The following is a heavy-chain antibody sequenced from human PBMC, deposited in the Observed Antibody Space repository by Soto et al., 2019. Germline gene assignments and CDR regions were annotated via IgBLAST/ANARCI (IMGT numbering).Heavy chain of an antibody. CDR3: ARPYYDFWSGYYAFDI. D-gene: IGHD3-3*01. CDR1: GFIFSSYW. CDR2: INSDGSST. J-gene: IGHJ3*02. V-gene: IGHV3-74*01. Sequence: GGSLRLSCAASGFIFSSYWMHWVRQAPGKGLVWVSRINSDGSSTSYADSVKGRFTISRDNAKNTLYLQMNSLRAEDTAVYYCARPYYDFWSGYYAFDIWGQGTMVTVSS.